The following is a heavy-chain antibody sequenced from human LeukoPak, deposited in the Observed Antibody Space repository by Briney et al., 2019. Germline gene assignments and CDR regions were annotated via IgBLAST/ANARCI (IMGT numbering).Heavy chain of an antibody. Sequence: PSETLSLTCAVYGGSFSGYYWSWIRQPPGKGLEWIGEINHSGSTNYNPSLKSRVTISVDTSKNQFSLKLSSVTAADTAVYYCARGGGYMGYDSRNIYYYYYYMDVWGKGTTVTVSS. CDR2: INHSGST. V-gene: IGHV4-34*01. D-gene: IGHD3-22*01. CDR3: ARGGGYMGYDSRNIYYYYYYMDV. CDR1: GGSFSGYY. J-gene: IGHJ6*03.